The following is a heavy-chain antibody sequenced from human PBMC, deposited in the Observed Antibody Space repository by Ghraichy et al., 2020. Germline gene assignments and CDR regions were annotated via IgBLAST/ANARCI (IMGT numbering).Heavy chain of an antibody. V-gene: IGHV3-30*03. J-gene: IGHJ6*02. D-gene: IGHD2-2*01. CDR1: GFTFSSYG. Sequence: GGSLRLSCAASGFTFSSYGMHWVRQAPGKGLEWVAVISYDGSNKYYADSVKGRFTISRDNSKNTLYLQMNSLRAEDTAVYYCARTGYCSSTSCYELEAYYYYGMDVWGQGTTVTVSS. CDR2: ISYDGSNK. CDR3: ARTGYCSSTSCYELEAYYYYGMDV.